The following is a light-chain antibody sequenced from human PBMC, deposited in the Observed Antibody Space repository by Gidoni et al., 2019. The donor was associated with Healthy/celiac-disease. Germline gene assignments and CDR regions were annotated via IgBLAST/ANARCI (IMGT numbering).Light chain of an antibody. CDR3: FSCAGSSTYWV. Sequence: QSAATEPACVAGSLGQSITNSCTGTSSDVGSYNLVSWYQQHPGKAPKLMIYEGSKRPSAVSTRFSGSKSGSTASLTISGLQAEDEADYYCFSCAGSSTYWVFGGGTKLTVL. CDR2: EGS. CDR1: SSDVGSYNL. J-gene: IGLJ3*02. V-gene: IGLV2-23*01.